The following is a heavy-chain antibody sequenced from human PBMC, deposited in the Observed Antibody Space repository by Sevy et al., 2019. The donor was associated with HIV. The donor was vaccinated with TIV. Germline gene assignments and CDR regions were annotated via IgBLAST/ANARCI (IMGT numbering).Heavy chain of an antibody. V-gene: IGHV3-30-3*01. D-gene: IGHD2-2*02. J-gene: IGHJ3*02. CDR3: VKGARYTIPNDAFDI. Sequence: GGSLRLSCAASGFTFSSYAMHWVRQAPGKGLEWVAVISYDGSNKYYADSVKGRFTISRDNSKNTLYLQMNSLRAEDTALYYCVKGARYTIPNDAFDIWGQGTMVTVSS. CDR1: GFTFSSYA. CDR2: ISYDGSNK.